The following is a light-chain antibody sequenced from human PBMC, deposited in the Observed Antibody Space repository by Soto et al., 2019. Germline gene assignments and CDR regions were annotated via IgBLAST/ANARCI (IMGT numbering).Light chain of an antibody. Sequence: IQLTQSPSSLSASVGDRVTITCRASQGISSNLAWYQQKPGRAPKLLIFGASTLQSGVPSRFSGGGSGTDFTLTISSLQPEDFATYFCQQLNSYPPWTFGQGTKVEIK. CDR1: QGISSN. CDR3: QQLNSYPPWT. J-gene: IGKJ1*01. CDR2: GAS. V-gene: IGKV1-9*01.